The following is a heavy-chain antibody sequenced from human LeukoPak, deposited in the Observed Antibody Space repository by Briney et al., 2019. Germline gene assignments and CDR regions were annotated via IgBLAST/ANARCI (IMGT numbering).Heavy chain of an antibody. J-gene: IGHJ3*02. V-gene: IGHV3-21*01. CDR1: GFTVSSNY. CDR2: ISSDSNYI. CDR3: ARGDSGSYQHRDALDI. Sequence: TGGSLRLSCAASGFTVSSNYMSWVRQAPGKGLEWVSSISSDSNYIYNADSVKGRFTTSRDNAENSPYLQMNSLRAEDTAVYFCARGDSGSYQHRDALDIWGQGTMVTVSS. D-gene: IGHD1-26*01.